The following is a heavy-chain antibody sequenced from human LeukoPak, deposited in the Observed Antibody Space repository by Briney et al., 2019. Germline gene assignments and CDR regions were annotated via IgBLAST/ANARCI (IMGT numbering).Heavy chain of an antibody. D-gene: IGHD6-13*01. V-gene: IGHV3-48*04. Sequence: GGSLRLSCAASGFTFSSYSMNWVRQAPGKGLEWVSYISSSGSTIYYADSVKGRFTISRDNAKNSLYLQKNSLRAEDTAVYYCARVGSSSWPIDYWGQGTLVTVSS. CDR2: ISSSGSTI. CDR3: ARVGSSSWPIDY. CDR1: GFTFSSYS. J-gene: IGHJ4*02.